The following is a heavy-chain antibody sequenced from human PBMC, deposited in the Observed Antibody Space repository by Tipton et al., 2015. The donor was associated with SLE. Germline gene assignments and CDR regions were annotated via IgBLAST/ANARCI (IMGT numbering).Heavy chain of an antibody. CDR1: GVSISSHY. Sequence: GLVKPSETMSLTCSVSGVSISSHYWSWIRQPPGKGLEWIGYIFYSGSTNYNPSLKSRVTISVDTSKNQFSLKLSSVTAADTAVYYCAGSSSGSDFDYWGQGTLVTVSS. CDR3: AGSSSGSDFDY. J-gene: IGHJ4*02. V-gene: IGHV4-59*11. D-gene: IGHD1-26*01. CDR2: IFYSGST.